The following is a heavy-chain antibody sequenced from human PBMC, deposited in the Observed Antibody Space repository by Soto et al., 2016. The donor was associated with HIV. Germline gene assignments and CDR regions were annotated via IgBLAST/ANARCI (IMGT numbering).Heavy chain of an antibody. D-gene: IGHD5-18*01. CDR3: ARDFGGSPGYGDLDAFDI. CDR2: ISAYNRNT. V-gene: IGHV1-18*01. J-gene: IGHJ3*02. Sequence: QVQLVQSGPELKEPGASVKVSCKISGPSFPTFHIHWVREAPGQGLEWMGWISAYNRNTNYAQMLQGRVTMTTDTSTSTAYMELRSLRSDDTAVYYCARDFGGSPGYGDLDAFDIWGQGTMVTVSS. CDR1: GPSFPTFH.